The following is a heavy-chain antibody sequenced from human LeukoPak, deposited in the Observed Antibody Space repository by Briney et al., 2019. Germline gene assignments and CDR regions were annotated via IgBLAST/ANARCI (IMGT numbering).Heavy chain of an antibody. D-gene: IGHD3-3*01. J-gene: IGHJ3*02. Sequence: SETLSLTCTVSGGSISSNSYYWGWIRQPPGKGLEWIGSIYYSGSTYYNPSLKSRVTISVDTSKNQFSLKLSSVTAADTAVYYCARRPHYDFWSGYSPTYAFDIWGQGTMVTVSS. CDR2: IYYSGST. CDR3: ARRPHYDFWSGYSPTYAFDI. V-gene: IGHV4-39*01. CDR1: GGSISSNSYY.